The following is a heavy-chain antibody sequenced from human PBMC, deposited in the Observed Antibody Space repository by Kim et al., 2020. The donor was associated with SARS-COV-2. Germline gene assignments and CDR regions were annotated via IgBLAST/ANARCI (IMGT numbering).Heavy chain of an antibody. V-gene: IGHV4-4*07. CDR1: GDSISDKE. CDR3: VKQAFGVPAV. CDR2: ITYVGGT. D-gene: IGHD2-8*01. Sequence: SETLSLTCSVSGDSISDKEWSWIRQPAGKGLEWIGRITYVGGTAYNPSLQSRVTMSVDMSKTQFFLRLSFVTAADTAVYYCVKQAFGVPAVCGQGILVTVSS. J-gene: IGHJ4*02.